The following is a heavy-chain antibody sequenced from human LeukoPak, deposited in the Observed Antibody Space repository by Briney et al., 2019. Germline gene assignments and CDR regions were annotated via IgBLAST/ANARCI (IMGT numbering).Heavy chain of an antibody. CDR3: ATGGSGEPPSFSY. J-gene: IGHJ4*02. CDR1: GYTLTELS. D-gene: IGHD1-26*01. CDR2: FDPEDGET. Sequence: ASVKVSCKVTGYTLTELSMHWVRQAPGKGLEWMGGFDPEDGETIYAQKFQGRVTMTEDTSTDTAYMELSSLRSEDTAVYYCATGGSGEPPSFSYWGQGTLVTVSS. V-gene: IGHV1-24*01.